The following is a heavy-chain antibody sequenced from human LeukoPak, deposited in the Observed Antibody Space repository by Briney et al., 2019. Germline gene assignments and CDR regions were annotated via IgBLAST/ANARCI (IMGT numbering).Heavy chain of an antibody. Sequence: GRSLRPSCAASGFTFDDYAMPWVRQAPGKGLEWVSGISWNSGSIGYADSVKGRFTISRDNAKNSLYLQMNSLRAEDTALYYCAKDMSYGERGFNYFDYWGQGTLVTVSS. CDR2: ISWNSGSI. CDR1: GFTFDDYA. D-gene: IGHD5-18*01. CDR3: AKDMSYGERGFNYFDY. V-gene: IGHV3-9*01. J-gene: IGHJ4*02.